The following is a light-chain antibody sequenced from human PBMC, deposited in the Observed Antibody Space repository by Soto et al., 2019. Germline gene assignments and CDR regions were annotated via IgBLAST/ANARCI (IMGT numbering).Light chain of an antibody. CDR3: QQYNNWPLA. J-gene: IGKJ1*01. CDR1: QSILNN. CDR2: GAS. Sequence: EIVMTQSPATLSVSPGERATLSCRASQSILNNLAWYQQKPGQAPRLLVYGASTRATGIPARFSGSGSGTEFTLTISSLQSEDCAVYYCQQYNNWPLAFGQGTKVEIK. V-gene: IGKV3-15*01.